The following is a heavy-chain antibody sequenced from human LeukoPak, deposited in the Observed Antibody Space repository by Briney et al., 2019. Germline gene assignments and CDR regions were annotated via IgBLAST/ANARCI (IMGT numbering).Heavy chain of an antibody. CDR2: ISSSGSTI. D-gene: IGHD3-16*02. J-gene: IGHJ5*02. CDR3: ARDRDDYVWGSYRYDWFDP. V-gene: IGHV3-11*01. Sequence: PGGSLRLSCAASGFTFSDYYMSWIRQAPGKGLEWVSYISSSGSTIYYADSVKGRFTISRDNANNSLYLQMNSLRAEDTAVYYCARDRDDYVWGSYRYDWFDPWGQGTLVTVSS. CDR1: GFTFSDYY.